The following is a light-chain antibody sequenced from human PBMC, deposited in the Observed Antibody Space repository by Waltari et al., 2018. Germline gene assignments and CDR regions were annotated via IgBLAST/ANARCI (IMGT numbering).Light chain of an antibody. CDR2: DVN. J-gene: IGLJ2*01. Sequence: QSALTQPRSVSASPGQSVTIPCTGINDDVGGYTYVSWYLQHPGQAPKLLIYDVNKRPAGAPDRFSGSSSGSTSSLTIAGLQTEDEARYYCCSDAGSRKVFGGGTKLTVL. CDR3: CSDAGSRKV. CDR1: NDDVGGYTY. V-gene: IGLV2-11*01.